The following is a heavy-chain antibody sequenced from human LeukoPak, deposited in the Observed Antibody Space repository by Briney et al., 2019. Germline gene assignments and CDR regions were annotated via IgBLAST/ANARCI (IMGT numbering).Heavy chain of an antibody. CDR1: GGSISSYY. D-gene: IGHD2-2*03. J-gene: IGHJ6*03. CDR3: ARAPTGYCSSTSCYLSSYYYYYMDV. CDR2: IYYSGST. Sequence: SETLSLTCTVSGGSISSYYWSWIRQPPGKGLEWIGYIYYSGSTNYNPSLKSRVTISVDTSKNQFSLKLSSVTAADTAVYYCARAPTGYCSSTSCYLSSYYYYYMDVWGKGTTVTVSS. V-gene: IGHV4-59*01.